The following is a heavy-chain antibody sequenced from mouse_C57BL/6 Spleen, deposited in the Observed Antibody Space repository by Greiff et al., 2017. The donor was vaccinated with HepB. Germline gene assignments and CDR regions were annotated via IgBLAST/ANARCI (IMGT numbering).Heavy chain of an antibody. Sequence: DVKLVESGGGLVKPGGSLKLSCAASGFTFSSYAMSWVRQTPEKRLEWVATISDGGSYTYYPDNVKGRFTISRDNAKNNLYLQMSHLKSEDTAMYYCARDPLYGSSYYFDYWGQGTTLTVSS. J-gene: IGHJ2*01. V-gene: IGHV5-4*01. CDR1: GFTFSSYA. D-gene: IGHD1-1*01. CDR2: ISDGGSYT. CDR3: ARDPLYGSSYYFDY.